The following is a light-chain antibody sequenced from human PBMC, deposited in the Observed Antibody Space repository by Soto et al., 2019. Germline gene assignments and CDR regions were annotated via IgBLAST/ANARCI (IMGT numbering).Light chain of an antibody. J-gene: IGLJ2*01. CDR3: SSYTSSSTL. V-gene: IGLV2-14*01. CDR1: SSDVGGYNY. CDR2: DVS. Sequence: QSALTQPASVSGSPGQSITISCTGTSSDVGGYNYVSWYQQHPGKAPKLMIYDVSYRPSGVSNRFSGSKSGNTASLTISGLQAEVEADYYCSSYTSSSTLFGGGTKLTVL.